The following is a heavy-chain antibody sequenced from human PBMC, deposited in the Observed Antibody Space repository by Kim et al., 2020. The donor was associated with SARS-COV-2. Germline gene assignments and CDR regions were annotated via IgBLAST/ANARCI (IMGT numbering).Heavy chain of an antibody. V-gene: IGHV3-23*01. CDR2: ISYNGANT. Sequence: GGSLRLSCAASASTFSTFAMNWVRQAPERGLEWVSAISYNGANTFYADSVKGRFTISRDNSKNTLFLQMNSLRADDSAIYYCAKEQPDRDDTFITFDLWG. CDR3: AKEQPDRDDTFITFDL. D-gene: IGHD1-1*01. CDR1: ASTFSTFA. J-gene: IGHJ2*01.